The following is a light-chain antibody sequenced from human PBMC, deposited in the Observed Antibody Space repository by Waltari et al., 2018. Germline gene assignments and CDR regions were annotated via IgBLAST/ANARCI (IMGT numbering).Light chain of an antibody. CDR2: GAY. J-gene: IGKJ4*01. V-gene: IGKV1-6*01. CDR1: QGIGKD. CDR3: LQDSGYPLA. Sequence: AIQMTQSPSSLSASVGDRVTITCRASQGIGKDLGWYQQKPGKAPKLLIYGAYTLQNGVPSRFSGSGSGTDFTLNISSMQPEDFATYYCLQDSGYPLAFGGGTKVEIK.